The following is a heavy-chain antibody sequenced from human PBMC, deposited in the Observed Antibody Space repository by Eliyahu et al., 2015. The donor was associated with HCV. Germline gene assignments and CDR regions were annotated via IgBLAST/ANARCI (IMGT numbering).Heavy chain of an antibody. CDR3: ASGGGGIAVTGTGGWFDP. Sequence: QVQLQESGPGLVKPSETLSLTCTVSGGSIXTYSWSWIRQPPGKGLEXIGYIHYSGSTNYNPSLKSRVTISVDTSKNQFSLNLTSVTAADTAMYYCASGGGGIAVTGTGGWFDPWGQGTLVTVSS. CDR1: GGSIXTYS. V-gene: IGHV4-59*01. CDR2: IHYSGST. D-gene: IGHD6-19*01. J-gene: IGHJ5*02.